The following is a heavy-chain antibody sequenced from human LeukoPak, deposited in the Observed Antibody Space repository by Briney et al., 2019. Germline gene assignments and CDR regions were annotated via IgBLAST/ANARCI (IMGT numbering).Heavy chain of an antibody. CDR3: ARDMVRGRNWFDP. Sequence: SETLSLTCAVSGYSISSGYYWGWIRQPPGEGLEWIGSILQTGSTYYNPPLKSRVTISVDTSKNQFSLKLTSVTAADTAVYYCARDMVRGRNWFDPWGQGTLVTVSS. J-gene: IGHJ5*02. CDR1: GYSISSGYY. V-gene: IGHV4-38-2*02. D-gene: IGHD3-10*01. CDR2: ILQTGST.